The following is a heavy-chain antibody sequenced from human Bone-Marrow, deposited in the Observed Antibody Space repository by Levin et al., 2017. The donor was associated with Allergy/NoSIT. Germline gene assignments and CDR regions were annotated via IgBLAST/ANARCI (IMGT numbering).Heavy chain of an antibody. Sequence: GESLKISCAASGFTFSSYAMSWVRQAPGKGLEWVSAISGSGGSTYYADSVKGRFTISRDNSKNTLYLQMNSLRAEDTAVYYCAKARFQYYFDYWGQGTLVTVSS. J-gene: IGHJ4*02. CDR1: GFTFSSYA. V-gene: IGHV3-23*01. D-gene: IGHD3-16*01. CDR2: ISGSGGST. CDR3: AKARFQYYFDY.